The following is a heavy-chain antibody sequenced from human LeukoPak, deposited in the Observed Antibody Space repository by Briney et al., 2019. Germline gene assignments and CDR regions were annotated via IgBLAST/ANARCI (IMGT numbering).Heavy chain of an antibody. J-gene: IGHJ4*02. V-gene: IGHV3-7*01. Sequence: PGGSLRLSCAASGFTFSNYWMSWVRQAPGKGLEWVANIKQDRSEKYYVDSVKGRFTISRDNAKNSLYLQMNSLRAEDTAVYYCARSVRIAAAGDYWGQGTLVTVSS. CDR3: ARSVRIAAAGDY. CDR1: GFTFSNYW. CDR2: IKQDRSEK. D-gene: IGHD6-13*01.